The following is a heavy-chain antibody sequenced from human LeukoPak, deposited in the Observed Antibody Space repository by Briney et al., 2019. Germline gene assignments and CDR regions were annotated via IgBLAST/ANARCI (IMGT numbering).Heavy chain of an antibody. V-gene: IGHV3-64D*09. J-gene: IGHJ6*02. CDR3: ARTYGSGLSGHGMDV. D-gene: IGHD3-10*01. Sequence: GGSLRLSCSASGFTFSSYAMHWVRQAPGKGLEYVSAISSNGGSTYYADSVKGRFTISRDNSKNTLYLQMSSLRAEDTAVYYCARTYGSGLSGHGMDVWGQGTTVTVSS. CDR2: ISSNGGST. CDR1: GFTFSSYA.